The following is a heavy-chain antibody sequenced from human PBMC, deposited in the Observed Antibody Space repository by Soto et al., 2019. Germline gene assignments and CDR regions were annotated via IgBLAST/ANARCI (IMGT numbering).Heavy chain of an antibody. CDR1: GFTFSDHY. J-gene: IGHJ6*04. D-gene: IGHD2-2*01. CDR2: IKNKANSYTT. V-gene: IGHV3-72*01. CDR3: TRVILCGSAGCPRVLAV. Sequence: EVQLVESGGGLVQPGGSLRLSCAASGFTFSDHYMDWVRQAPGEGLEWVGRIKNKANSYTTEYAASVEDRFTISRDDSRNSLFLDMNGRKPEDTAVHYCTRVILCGSAGCPRVLAVGGKGTTVTVSS.